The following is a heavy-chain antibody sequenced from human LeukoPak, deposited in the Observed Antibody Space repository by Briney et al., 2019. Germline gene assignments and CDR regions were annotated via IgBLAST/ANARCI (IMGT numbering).Heavy chain of an antibody. CDR3: ARDGGSYDFWSGRLHYYYYMDV. J-gene: IGHJ6*03. CDR1: GGSLSSSSYY. D-gene: IGHD3-3*01. Sequence: PSETLSLTCTVSGGSLSSSSYYWGWIGQPPGKGLEWIGRIYYIGRTYYNPSLKRRVPISVDTSKNQFSLKLSSVPAADTAVYYCARDGGSYDFWSGRLHYYYYMDVWGKGTTVTVSS. V-gene: IGHV4-39*07. CDR2: IYYIGRT.